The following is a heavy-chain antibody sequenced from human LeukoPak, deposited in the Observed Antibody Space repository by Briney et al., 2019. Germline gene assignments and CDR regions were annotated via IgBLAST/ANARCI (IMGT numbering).Heavy chain of an antibody. D-gene: IGHD2-15*01. CDR3: ARVTVDLRVTGYYYYMDV. CDR2: IIPIFGTA. CDR1: GGTFSSYA. V-gene: IGHV1-69*05. J-gene: IGHJ6*03. Sequence: ASVTVSCKASGGTFSSYAISWVRQAPGQGLEWMGGIIPIFGTANYAQKFQGRVTITTDESTSTAYMELSSLRSEDTAVYYCARVTVDLRVTGYYYYMDVWGKGTTVTVSS.